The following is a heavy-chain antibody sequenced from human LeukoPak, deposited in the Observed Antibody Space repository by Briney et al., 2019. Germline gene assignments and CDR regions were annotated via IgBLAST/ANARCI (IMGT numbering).Heavy chain of an antibody. Sequence: ASVKVSCKPSGYTFTGYYLHWVRQAPGQGLEWMGWINPNTGATIYAEKFQGRVTMTRDTSIDTAYVEMRSLRSDDTAVYYCARDRVGSGWPRPWYFEFWGQGTLITVSS. CDR3: ARDRVGSGWPRPWYFEF. CDR2: INPNTGAT. J-gene: IGHJ4*02. V-gene: IGHV1-2*02. D-gene: IGHD6-19*01. CDR1: GYTFTGYY.